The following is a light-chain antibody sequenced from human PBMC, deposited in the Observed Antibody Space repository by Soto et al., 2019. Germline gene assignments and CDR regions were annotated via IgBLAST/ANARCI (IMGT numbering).Light chain of an antibody. Sequence: DIQMTQSPSTLSASVGDRVTITCRASQSISSWLAWFQQKSGKAPKLLIYKASSLESGVPSRFSGSGSGTEFTLTISSRQPDDFATYYCQQYNTYSWTFGQGTKVELK. V-gene: IGKV1-5*03. J-gene: IGKJ1*01. CDR1: QSISSW. CDR2: KAS. CDR3: QQYNTYSWT.